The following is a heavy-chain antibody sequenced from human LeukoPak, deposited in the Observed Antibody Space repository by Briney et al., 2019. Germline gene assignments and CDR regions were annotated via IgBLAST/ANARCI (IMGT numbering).Heavy chain of an antibody. D-gene: IGHD4/OR15-4a*01. J-gene: IGHJ4*02. CDR1: GFIFNKHA. CDR3: AKERDYGPADY. Sequence: GGSLRLSCVASGFIFNKHAMSWVRQAPGKGLEWVSGLSGSGSSTDYADSAKGRFTVSRDNSKNTLFLQMNSLRAEDTAIYYCAKERDYGPADYWGQGTLVTVSS. CDR2: LSGSGSST. V-gene: IGHV3-23*01.